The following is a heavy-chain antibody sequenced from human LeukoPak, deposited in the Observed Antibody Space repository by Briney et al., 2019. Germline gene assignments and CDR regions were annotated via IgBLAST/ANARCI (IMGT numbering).Heavy chain of an antibody. J-gene: IGHJ4*02. V-gene: IGHV3-23*01. D-gene: IGHD3-10*01. CDR1: GFTFSSYA. CDR3: ARDGSREWPIGY. CDR2: ISGSGGST. Sequence: GGSLRLSCAASGFTFSSYAMSWVRQAPGKGLEWVSAISGSGGSTYYADSVKGRFTISRDDAKNSLYLQMNSLRAEDTAVYYCARDGSREWPIGYWGQGTLVTVSS.